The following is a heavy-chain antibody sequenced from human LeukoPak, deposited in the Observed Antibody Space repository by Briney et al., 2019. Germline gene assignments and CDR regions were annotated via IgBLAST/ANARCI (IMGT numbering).Heavy chain of an antibody. V-gene: IGHV4-59*11. CDR1: GGSIRSHY. D-gene: IGHD3-10*01. J-gene: IGHJ4*02. CDR3: ARGGVFSDFDY. CDR2: IYYSGST. Sequence: SETLSLTCTVSGGSIRSHYWSWIRQPPGKGLEWIGYIYYSGSTNYNPSLKSRVTISVDTSKNQFSLKLSSVTAADTAVYYCARGGVFSDFDYWGQGTLVTVSS.